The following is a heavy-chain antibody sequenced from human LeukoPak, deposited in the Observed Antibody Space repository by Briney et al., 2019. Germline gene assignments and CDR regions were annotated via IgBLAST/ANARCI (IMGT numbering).Heavy chain of an antibody. CDR2: ISGSGGST. J-gene: IGHJ6*02. Sequence: GGSLRLSCAASGFTFSSYAMSWVRQAPGKGLEWVSAISGSGGSTYYADSVKGRFTISRDNSKNTLYLQMNSLRAEDTAVYYCANHDYGDTIYYYYGMDVWAQGTTVTVSS. D-gene: IGHD4-17*01. CDR3: ANHDYGDTIYYYYGMDV. CDR1: GFTFSSYA. V-gene: IGHV3-23*01.